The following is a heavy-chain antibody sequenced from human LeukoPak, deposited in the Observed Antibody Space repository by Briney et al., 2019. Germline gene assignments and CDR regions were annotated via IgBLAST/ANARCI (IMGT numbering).Heavy chain of an antibody. D-gene: IGHD1-26*01. Sequence: ETLSLTCAVYGGSFSGYYWSWIRQPPGKGLEWVSAISGSGGSTYYADSVKGRFTISRDNSKNTLYLQMNSLRAEDTAVYYCAQSGSYPDWGQGTLVTVSS. V-gene: IGHV3-23*01. CDR1: GGSFSGYY. J-gene: IGHJ4*02. CDR2: ISGSGGST. CDR3: AQSGSYPD.